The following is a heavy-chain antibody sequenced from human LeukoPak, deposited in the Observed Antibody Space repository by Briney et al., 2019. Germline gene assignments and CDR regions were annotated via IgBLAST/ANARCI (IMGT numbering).Heavy chain of an antibody. Sequence: QPGGSLRLSCAASGFTFSTYWMHWVRQAPGKGLVWISRINTDGSSTTYADSVKGRFTMSRDNAKNTLYLQMNSLRAEDTAVYYCAELGITMIGGAWGKGTTVTISS. V-gene: IGHV3-74*01. D-gene: IGHD3-10*02. CDR2: INTDGSST. CDR1: GFTFSTYW. CDR3: AELGITMIGGA. J-gene: IGHJ6*04.